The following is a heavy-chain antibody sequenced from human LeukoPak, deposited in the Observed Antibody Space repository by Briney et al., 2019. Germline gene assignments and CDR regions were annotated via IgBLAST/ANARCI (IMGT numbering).Heavy chain of an antibody. V-gene: IGHV4-59*01. J-gene: IGHJ3*02. CDR2: IYYSGST. D-gene: IGHD3-3*01. CDR3: ARGITIFGVVPIAAFDI. CDR1: GGSISSYY. Sequence: SETLSLTCTVSGGSISSYYWSWIRQPPGKGLEWIGYIYYSGSTNYNPSLKSRVTISVDTSKNQFSLKLSSVTAADTAVYYCARGITIFGVVPIAAFDIWGQGTMVTVPS.